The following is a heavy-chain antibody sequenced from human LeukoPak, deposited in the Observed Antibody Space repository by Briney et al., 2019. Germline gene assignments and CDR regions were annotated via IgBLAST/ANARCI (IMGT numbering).Heavy chain of an antibody. CDR1: GFTFSNYW. J-gene: IGHJ4*02. Sequence: WGSLRLSCAASGFTFSNYWMSWVRQAPGKGLEWVANINQQGSENYYVDSVRGRFTISRDNAQNSVFLQMNSLRAEDTAVYYCARATYYDSSGYWGYYFDYWGQGTLVTVSS. D-gene: IGHD3-22*01. CDR3: ARATYYDSSGYWGYYFDY. CDR2: INQQGSEN. V-gene: IGHV3-7*01.